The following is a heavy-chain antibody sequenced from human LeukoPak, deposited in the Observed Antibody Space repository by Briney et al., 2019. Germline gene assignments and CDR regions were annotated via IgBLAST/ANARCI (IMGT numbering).Heavy chain of an antibody. D-gene: IGHD4-17*01. J-gene: IGHJ4*02. CDR3: ARDDYGDYRFDY. Sequence: GGSLRLSCAASGFTFSSYSMNWVRQAPGKGLEWVSSISSSSSYIYYADSVKGRFTISRDNAKNSLYLQMSSLRAEDTAVYYCARDDYGDYRFDYWGQGTLVTVSS. CDR1: GFTFSSYS. V-gene: IGHV3-21*01. CDR2: ISSSSSYI.